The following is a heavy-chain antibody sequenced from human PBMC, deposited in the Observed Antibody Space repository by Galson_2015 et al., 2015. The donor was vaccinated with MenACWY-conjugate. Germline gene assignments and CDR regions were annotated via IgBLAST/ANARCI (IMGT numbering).Heavy chain of an antibody. D-gene: IGHD5-12*01. CDR2: IKQDGSEK. CDR3: ARDIGVTGLVF. CDR1: EFTFSSYW. Sequence: SLRLSCAASEFTFSSYWMSWVRQAPGKGLEWVANIKQDGSEKYYVDSVKGRFTISRDNAKNSLYLQMNSLRAEDTAVYYCARDIGVTGLVFWGQGTLVTVSS. V-gene: IGHV3-7*03. J-gene: IGHJ4*02.